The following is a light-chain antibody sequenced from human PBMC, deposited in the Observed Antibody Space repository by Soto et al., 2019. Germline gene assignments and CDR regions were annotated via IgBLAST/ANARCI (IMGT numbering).Light chain of an antibody. CDR1: QSVSSSY. V-gene: IGKV3-20*01. Sequence: EIVLTQSPGPLSLSPGERATLSCRASQSVSSSYLAWYQQKPGQAPRLLIYGASSRATGIPDRFSGSGSGTDFTLTISRLEPEDFAVYYCQQYGSQLTFGGGTKVEIK. J-gene: IGKJ4*01. CDR2: GAS. CDR3: QQYGSQLT.